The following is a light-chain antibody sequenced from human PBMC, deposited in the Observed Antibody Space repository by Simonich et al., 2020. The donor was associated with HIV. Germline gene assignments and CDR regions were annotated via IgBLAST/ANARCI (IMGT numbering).Light chain of an antibody. V-gene: IGKV2-30*02. CDR2: KVS. CDR3: MQGTLWWT. J-gene: IGKJ1*01. Sequence: DIVMTQSPLSLPVTLGQPASISCRSSQSLVHSDGNTYLNWYHQRPGQSPRRLIYKVSNPDSGVPDRFSGSGSDTDFTLKISRVEAEDVGIYYCMQGTLWWTFGQGTKVEIK. CDR1: QSLVHSDGNTY.